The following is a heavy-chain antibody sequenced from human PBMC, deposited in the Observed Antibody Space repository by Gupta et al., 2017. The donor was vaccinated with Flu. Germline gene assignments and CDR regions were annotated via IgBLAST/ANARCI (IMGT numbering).Heavy chain of an antibody. Sequence: AASGFTFSDYWMTWVRQAPGKGLEWVANIRQDGIRKNYMASVKGRFTIFRDNARNSLFLEMNSLRAEDTAVYSCARVAYVDEAFDMWGQGTMVTVFS. CDR3: ARVAYVDEAFDM. J-gene: IGHJ3*02. D-gene: IGHD3-16*01. V-gene: IGHV3-7*04. CDR1: GFTFSDYW. CDR2: IRQDGIRK.